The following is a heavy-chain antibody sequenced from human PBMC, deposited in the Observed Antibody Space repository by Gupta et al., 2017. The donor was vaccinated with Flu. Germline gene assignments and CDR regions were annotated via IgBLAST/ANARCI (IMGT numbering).Heavy chain of an antibody. V-gene: IGHV3-30*18. CDR1: FSSYG. Sequence: FSSYGMHWVRQAPGKGLEWVAVISYDGSNKSYADSVKGRFTISRDNSKNTLYLQMNSLRAEDTAVYYCAKEHSSGVYYFDYWGQGTLVTVAS. J-gene: IGHJ4*02. D-gene: IGHD6-19*01. CDR2: ISYDGSNK. CDR3: AKEHSSGVYYFDY.